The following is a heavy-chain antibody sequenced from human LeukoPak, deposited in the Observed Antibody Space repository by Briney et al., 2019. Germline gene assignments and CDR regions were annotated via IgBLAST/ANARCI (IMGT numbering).Heavy chain of an antibody. CDR3: ARDPLRFGELLGYFDY. D-gene: IGHD3-10*01. CDR2: ISYDGSTK. V-gene: IGHV3-30*03. J-gene: IGHJ4*02. Sequence: PGGSLRLSCAASGFTFSSYGMQWVRQAPGKGLEWVAIISYDGSTKYYGDSVRGRFTVSRDNSKNTVYLQMNSLRTDDTAVYYCARDPLRFGELLGYFDYWGQGTLVTVSS. CDR1: GFTFSSYG.